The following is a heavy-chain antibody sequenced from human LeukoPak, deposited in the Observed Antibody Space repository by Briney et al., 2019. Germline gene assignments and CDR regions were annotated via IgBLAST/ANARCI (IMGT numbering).Heavy chain of an antibody. Sequence: GGSLRLSCAASGFTVSSNYMSWVRQTPGKGLEWVSVIYSGGSTYYADSVKGRFTISRDNSKNTLYLQMNSLRAEDTAVYYCSLGYCSSTSCYGPGPYDAFDIWGQGTMVTVSS. V-gene: IGHV3-66*02. J-gene: IGHJ3*02. D-gene: IGHD2-2*01. CDR1: GFTVSSNY. CDR2: IYSGGST. CDR3: SLGYCSSTSCYGPGPYDAFDI.